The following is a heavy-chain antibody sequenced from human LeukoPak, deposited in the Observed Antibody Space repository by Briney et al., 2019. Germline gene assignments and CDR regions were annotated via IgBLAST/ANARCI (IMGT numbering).Heavy chain of an antibody. V-gene: IGHV1-46*01. CDR1: GYTFTSYY. Sequence: GASVKVSCKASGYTFTSYYMHWVRQAPGQGLEWMGIINPSGGSTSYAQKFQGRVTMTRDTSTSTVYMELSSLRSEDTAVYYCARGGGYCSGGSCYPNWFDPWGQGTLVTVFS. D-gene: IGHD2-15*01. CDR2: INPSGGST. J-gene: IGHJ5*02. CDR3: ARGGGYCSGGSCYPNWFDP.